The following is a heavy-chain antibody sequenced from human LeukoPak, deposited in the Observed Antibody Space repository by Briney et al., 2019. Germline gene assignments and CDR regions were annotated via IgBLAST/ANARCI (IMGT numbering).Heavy chain of an antibody. CDR3: ARRVKAVAGPPYWYFDL. Sequence: SETLSLTCTVSGGSISSYYWSWIRQPPGKGLEWIGYIYYSGSTNYNPSLKSRVTISVDTSKNQFSLKLSPVTAADTAVYYCARRVKAVAGPPYWYFDLWGRGTLVTVSS. V-gene: IGHV4-59*01. D-gene: IGHD6-19*01. CDR2: IYYSGST. J-gene: IGHJ2*01. CDR1: GGSISSYY.